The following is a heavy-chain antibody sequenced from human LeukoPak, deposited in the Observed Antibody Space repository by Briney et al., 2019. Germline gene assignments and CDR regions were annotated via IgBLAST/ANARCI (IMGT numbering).Heavy chain of an antibody. CDR3: ARGGRLVHVDY. V-gene: IGHV3-11*04. D-gene: IGHD6-19*01. Sequence: PGGSLRLSCAASGFTFSDYYMTWIRQAPGKGLEWISFISSSGDSLYYADSVKGRFTISRDNSKNTLYLQMNSLRAEDTAVYYCARGGRLVHVDYWGQGTLVTVSS. CDR2: ISSSGDSL. CDR1: GFTFSDYY. J-gene: IGHJ4*02.